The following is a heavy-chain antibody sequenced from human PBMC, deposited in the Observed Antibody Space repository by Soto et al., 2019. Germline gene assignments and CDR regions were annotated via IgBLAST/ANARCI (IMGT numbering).Heavy chain of an antibody. J-gene: IGHJ5*02. CDR1: GCSVSSSSYY. CDR3: ARQAEQWEGWFDP. V-gene: IGHV4-39*01. Sequence: PSEALSLTCTVSGCSVSSSSYYWGWILEPPGKGVERIGSIYYSGSTYYNPSLKSRVTISVDTSKNQFSLKLSSVTAADTAVYYCARQAEQWEGWFDPWGQGTLVTVSS. D-gene: IGHD1-26*01. CDR2: IYYSGST.